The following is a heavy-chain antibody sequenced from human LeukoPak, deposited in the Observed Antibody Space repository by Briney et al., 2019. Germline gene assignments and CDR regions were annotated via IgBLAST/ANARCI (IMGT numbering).Heavy chain of an antibody. J-gene: IGHJ4*02. D-gene: IGHD5-18*01. CDR3: AREGYSYGVNLDY. Sequence: PGGSLRLSCAASGFTFSTYWMHWVRQAPGKGLVWVSRIESDGSSTTYADSVKGRFTISRDNAKNTLYLQMNSLRAEDTAVYYCAREGYSYGVNLDYWGQGTLVTVSS. CDR1: GFTFSTYW. CDR2: IESDGSST. V-gene: IGHV3-74*01.